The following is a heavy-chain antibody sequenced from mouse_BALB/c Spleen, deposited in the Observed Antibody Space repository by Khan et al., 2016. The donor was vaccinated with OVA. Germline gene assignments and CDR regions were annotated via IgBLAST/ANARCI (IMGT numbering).Heavy chain of an antibody. CDR2: IWAGGGK. Sequence: VELVESGPGLVAPSPSLSITCTASGFSLTDYAVSWIRQPPGKGLEWLGVIWAGGGKYYYSVLKTGQNISKDNTKSQVFLKVNSLQTDDAAIYYCAKNPPYSSLDYWGQGTSVTVSA. CDR1: GFSLTDYA. CDR3: AKNPPYSSLDY. V-gene: IGHV2-6-5*01. D-gene: IGHD6-2*01. J-gene: IGHJ4*01.